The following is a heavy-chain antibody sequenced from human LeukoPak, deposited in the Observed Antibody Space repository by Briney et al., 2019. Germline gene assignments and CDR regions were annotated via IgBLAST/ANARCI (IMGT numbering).Heavy chain of an antibody. J-gene: IGHJ3*02. D-gene: IGHD6-25*01. Sequence: PSETLSLTCTVSGGSISTYYWTWIRQPPGKELEWIGYIYYTGSTNYNPSLNSRVSMSVGTSKNQFSLKLNSVTAADTAVYYCVRRFAANPRYAFDMWGQGTMVTVSS. CDR3: VRRFAANPRYAFDM. CDR2: IYYTGST. V-gene: IGHV4-59*08. CDR1: GGSISTYY.